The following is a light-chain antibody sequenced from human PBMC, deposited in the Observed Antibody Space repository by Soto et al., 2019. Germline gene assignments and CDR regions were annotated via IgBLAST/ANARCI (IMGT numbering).Light chain of an antibody. CDR2: DAS. Sequence: EIVLTQSPATLSLSPGERATLSCRASQSVSNFFVWYQQKRGQPPRLLIYDASKRATGIPVRLSGSGSGTDFTLTISSLEPEDFAVYYCQHRLSWPLTFGGGTTVEMK. V-gene: IGKV3-11*01. CDR1: QSVSNF. J-gene: IGKJ4*01. CDR3: QHRLSWPLT.